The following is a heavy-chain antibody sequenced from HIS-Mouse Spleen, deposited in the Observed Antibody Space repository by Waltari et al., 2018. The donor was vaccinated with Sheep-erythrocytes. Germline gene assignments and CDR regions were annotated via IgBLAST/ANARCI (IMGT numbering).Heavy chain of an antibody. CDR1: GGSISSSSYY. J-gene: IGHJ4*02. CDR2: IYYSGGT. Sequence: QLQLQESGPGLVKPSETLSLTCTVSGGSISSSSYYWGWIRQPPGKGLEGIGSIYYSGGTYYNPSLKSRVTISVDTSKNQFSLKLSSVTAADTAVYYCARVPGAVAGTEWGQGTLVTVSS. D-gene: IGHD6-19*01. CDR3: ARVPGAVAGTE. V-gene: IGHV4-39*07.